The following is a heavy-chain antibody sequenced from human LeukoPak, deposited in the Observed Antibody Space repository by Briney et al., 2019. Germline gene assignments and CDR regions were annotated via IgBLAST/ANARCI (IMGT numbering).Heavy chain of an antibody. CDR2: TSYDGSNK. J-gene: IGHJ4*02. D-gene: IGHD5-18*01. CDR3: ARDLAMGSPFDY. CDR1: GFTFSSYA. V-gene: IGHV3-30*04. Sequence: GGSLRLSCAASGFTFSSYAMHWVRQAPGKGLEWVAVTSYDGSNKYYADSVKGRFTISRDNSKNTLYLQMNSLRAEDTAVYYCARDLAMGSPFDYWGQGTLVTVSS.